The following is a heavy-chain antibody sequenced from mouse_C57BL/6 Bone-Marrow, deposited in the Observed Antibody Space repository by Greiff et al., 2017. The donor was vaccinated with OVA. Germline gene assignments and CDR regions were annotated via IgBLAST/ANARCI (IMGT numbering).Heavy chain of an antibody. CDR3: ARRSFITTVVDYFDY. Sequence: VQLQQSGAELVRPGASVKLSCKASGYTFTDYYINWVKQRPGQGLEWIARIYPGSGNTYYNEKFKGKATLTAEKSSSTAYMQLSSLTSEDSAVYFCARRSFITTVVDYFDYWGQGTTLTVSS. D-gene: IGHD1-1*01. J-gene: IGHJ2*01. CDR1: GYTFTDYY. CDR2: IYPGSGNT. V-gene: IGHV1-76*01.